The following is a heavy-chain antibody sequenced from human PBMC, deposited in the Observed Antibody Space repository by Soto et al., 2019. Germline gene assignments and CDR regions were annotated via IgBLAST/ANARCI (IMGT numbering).Heavy chain of an antibody. CDR3: ARDEAYKWNDGGWFDP. CDR2: ISAYNGNT. CDR1: GYTFTSYG. Sequence: QVQLVQSGAEVKKPGASVKVSCKASGYTFTSYGISWVRQASGQGLEWMGWISAYNGNTKYAQKLQGRVTRTTDTSPSTADMEPRSLRSDDTAVYYCARDEAYKWNDGGWFDPWGQGTLVTVSS. V-gene: IGHV1-18*01. J-gene: IGHJ5*02. D-gene: IGHD1-1*01.